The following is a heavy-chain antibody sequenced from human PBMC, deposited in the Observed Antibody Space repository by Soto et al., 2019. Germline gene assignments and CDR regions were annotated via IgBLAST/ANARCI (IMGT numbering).Heavy chain of an antibody. CDR1: GYTFTKFH. D-gene: IGHD6-6*01. V-gene: IGHV1-69*13. J-gene: IGHJ6*02. CDR2: IIPIFGTA. CDR3: QARPDYYYGMDV. Sequence: ASVKVSCKASGYTFTKFHLHWVRLAPGQGLEWMGGIIPIFGTANYAQKFQGRVTITADESTSTAYMELSSLRSEDTAVYYCQARPDYYYGMDVWGQGTTVTVSS.